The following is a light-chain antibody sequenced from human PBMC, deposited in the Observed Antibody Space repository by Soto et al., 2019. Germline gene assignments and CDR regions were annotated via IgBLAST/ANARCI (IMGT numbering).Light chain of an antibody. CDR3: QSYDSSLSAV. CDR2: GDS. V-gene: IGLV1-40*01. CDR1: SSNIGAGYD. Sequence: QSVLTQPPSVSGAPGQRVTISCTGSSSNIGAGYDVHWYQQLPGTAPKLLIYGDSNRPSGVPDRFSGSKSVTSASLAITGLQAEDEADYYCQSYDSSLSAVFGGGTKLTVL. J-gene: IGLJ2*01.